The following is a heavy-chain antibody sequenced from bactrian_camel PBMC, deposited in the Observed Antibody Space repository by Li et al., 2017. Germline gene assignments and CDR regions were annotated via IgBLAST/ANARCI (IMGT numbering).Heavy chain of an antibody. CDR3: AAEICGDSSKFTPSSFGY. CDR2: ISGTGGTT. Sequence: HVQLVESGGGLVQPGGSLRLSCAASGFTFSTYYMTWVRQAPGKGLEWVSAISGTGGTTYYSDSVKGRFTISKDDVKQTLYLQMNSLKFEDTAMYYCAAEICGDSSKFTPSSFGYLGRGTQVTVS. V-gene: IGHV3S1*01. J-gene: IGHJ6*01. D-gene: IGHD2*01. CDR1: GFTFSTYY.